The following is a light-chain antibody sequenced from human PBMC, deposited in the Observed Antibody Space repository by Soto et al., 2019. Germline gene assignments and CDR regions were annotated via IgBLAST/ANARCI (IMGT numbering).Light chain of an antibody. Sequence: QSALTQPASVSGSPGQSITISCTGSSSDVGGYNYVSWYQQHPGKAPKFMIYDVSYRPSGVSNRFSGSKSGNTASLTISGLQAEDEADYYCSSYRSSTTPLVFGTGTQLTVL. CDR1: SSDVGGYNY. CDR2: DVS. CDR3: SSYRSSTTPLV. J-gene: IGLJ1*01. V-gene: IGLV2-14*03.